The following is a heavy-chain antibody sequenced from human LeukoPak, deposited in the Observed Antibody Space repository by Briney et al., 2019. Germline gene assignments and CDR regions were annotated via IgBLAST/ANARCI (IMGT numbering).Heavy chain of an antibody. J-gene: IGHJ4*02. V-gene: IGHV3-7*01. D-gene: IGHD2-2*01. Sequence: GGSLRLSCAASGFTFSSYWMSWVRQAPGKGLEWVATIRQDGGEKYYVDSVKGRFTISRDNAKNSLYLQMNSLRAEDTAVYYCARDLSPSEIVAVSAAIPLFDYWGQGTLVTVSS. CDR2: IRQDGGEK. CDR1: GFTFSSYW. CDR3: ARDLSPSEIVAVSAAIPLFDY.